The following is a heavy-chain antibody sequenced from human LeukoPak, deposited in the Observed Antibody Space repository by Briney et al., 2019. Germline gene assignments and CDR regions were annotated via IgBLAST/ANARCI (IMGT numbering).Heavy chain of an antibody. CDR1: GFPFSNFA. CDR2: ISGSGGNT. J-gene: IGHJ6*03. V-gene: IGHV3-23*01. CDR3: AKSGSGGYHYYYNHMDA. D-gene: IGHD1-26*01. Sequence: GGSLRLSCAASGFPFSNFAMNWVRMSPGKGLDCVSSISGSGGNTYYADSVNCRVTISRDNSMDTLYLHINGLRVDDTATYFWAKSGSGGYHYYYNHMDAWGKGTTVTVSS.